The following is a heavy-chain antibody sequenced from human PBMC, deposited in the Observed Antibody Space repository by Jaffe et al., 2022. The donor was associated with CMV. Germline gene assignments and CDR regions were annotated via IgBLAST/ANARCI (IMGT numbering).Heavy chain of an antibody. J-gene: IGHJ4*02. CDR1: GFTFSSYS. V-gene: IGHV3-21*01. CDR2: ISSSSSYI. CDR3: ARDKEMSTGGGVIVKFGY. Sequence: EVQLVESGGGLVKPGGSLRLSCAASGFTFSSYSMNWVRQAPGKGLEWVSSISSSSSYIYYADSVKGRFTISRDNAKNSLYLQMNSLRAEDTAVYYCARDKEMSTGGGVIVKFGYWGQGTLVTVSS. D-gene: IGHD3-16*02.